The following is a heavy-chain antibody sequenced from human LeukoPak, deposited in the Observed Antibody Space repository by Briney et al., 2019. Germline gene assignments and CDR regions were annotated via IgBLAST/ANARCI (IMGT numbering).Heavy chain of an antibody. CDR2: INPNSGGT. J-gene: IGHJ4*02. CDR1: GYTFTGYY. CDR3: ARSEGPIVVVVAATVPLFDY. V-gene: IGHV1-2*02. D-gene: IGHD2-15*01. Sequence: ASVKVSCKGSGYTFTGYYMHWVRQAPGQGLEWMGWINPNSGGTNYAQKFQGRVTMTRDTSISTAYTELSRLRSDDTAVYYCARSEGPIVVVVAATVPLFDYWGQGTLVTVSS.